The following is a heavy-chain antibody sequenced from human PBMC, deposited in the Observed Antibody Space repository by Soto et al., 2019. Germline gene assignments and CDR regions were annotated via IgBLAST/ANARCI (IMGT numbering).Heavy chain of an antibody. CDR1: GYTFTSYG. V-gene: IGHV1-18*01. CDR3: AREVIGYCSGGSCYGTPDFDY. Sequence: ASVKVSCKASGYTFTSYGISWVRQAPGQGLEWMGWISAYNGNTNYAQKLQGRVTMTTDTSTSTAYMELRSLSSDDTAVYYCAREVIGYCSGGSCYGTPDFDYWGQGTLVTVSS. J-gene: IGHJ4*02. CDR2: ISAYNGNT. D-gene: IGHD2-15*01.